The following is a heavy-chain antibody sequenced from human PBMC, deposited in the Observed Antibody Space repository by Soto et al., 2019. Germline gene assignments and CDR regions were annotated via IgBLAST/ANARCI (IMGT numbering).Heavy chain of an antibody. CDR1: GGTFSSYT. CDR2: IIPILGIA. Sequence: SVKVSCKASGGTFSSYTISWVRQAPGQGLEWMGRIIPILGIANYAQKFQGRVTITRDTSASTAYMELSSLRSEDTAVYYCARGITLPTPLEDWGQGTRVTVSS. J-gene: IGHJ4*02. CDR3: ARGITLPTPLED. D-gene: IGHD1-20*01. V-gene: IGHV1-69*02.